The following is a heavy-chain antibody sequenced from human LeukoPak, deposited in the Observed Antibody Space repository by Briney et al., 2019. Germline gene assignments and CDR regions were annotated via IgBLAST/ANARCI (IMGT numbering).Heavy chain of an antibody. J-gene: IGHJ6*02. V-gene: IGHV5-51*01. CDR2: IYPGDSDT. Sequence: GESLKISCKGSGYSFTSYWIGWVRQMPGKGLEWMGIIYPGDSDTRYSPSFQGQVTISADKSISTAYLQWSSLKASDTAMYYCARYSSSSRSDDYYFYGMDVWGQGTTVTVSS. CDR3: ARYSSSSRSDDYYFYGMDV. CDR1: GYSFTSYW. D-gene: IGHD6-6*01.